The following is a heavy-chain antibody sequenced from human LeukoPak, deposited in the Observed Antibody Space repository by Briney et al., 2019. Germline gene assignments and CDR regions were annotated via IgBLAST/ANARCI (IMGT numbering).Heavy chain of an antibody. CDR1: GYSFTNYW. J-gene: IGHJ4*02. CDR3: ARDYRYYYDSGNLDYFDY. V-gene: IGHV5-51*01. Sequence: RGDSLKISCKGSGYSFTNYWIGWVRQMPGKGLEWMGIIYPGDSDTRYSPSFQGQVTISVDKSISTAYLQWSSLKASDTAMYYCARDYRYYYDSGNLDYFDYWGQGTLVTVSS. D-gene: IGHD3-10*01. CDR2: IYPGDSDT.